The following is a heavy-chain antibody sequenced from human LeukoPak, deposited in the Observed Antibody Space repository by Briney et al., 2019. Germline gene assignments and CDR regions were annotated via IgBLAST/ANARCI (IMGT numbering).Heavy chain of an antibody. J-gene: IGHJ4*02. CDR1: GGSIRSYY. V-gene: IGHV4-59*01. CDR2: IYYSGST. D-gene: IGHD5/OR15-5a*01. Sequence: SETLSLTCTVSGGSIRSYYWSWVRQPPGKGLEWIGYIYYSGSTNYNPSLKSRVTISVDTSKNQISLKLSSVTAADTAVYYCARAIVSFPYYFDYWGQGSLVTVSS. CDR3: ARAIVSFPYYFDY.